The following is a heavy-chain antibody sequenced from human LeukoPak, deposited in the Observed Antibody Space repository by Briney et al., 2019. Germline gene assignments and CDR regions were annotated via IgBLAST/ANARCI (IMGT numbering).Heavy chain of an antibody. Sequence: GGSLRLSCAASGFTFSSYAMSWVRQAPGKGLEWVSSINSKSRYIYYADSLKGRFTISRDNGKNSVYLQMNSLRAEDTAVYFCARADSSSSRLDCWGQGTLVTVSS. CDR2: INSKSRYI. CDR3: ARADSSSSRLDC. J-gene: IGHJ4*02. CDR1: GFTFSSYA. V-gene: IGHV3-21*01. D-gene: IGHD6-6*01.